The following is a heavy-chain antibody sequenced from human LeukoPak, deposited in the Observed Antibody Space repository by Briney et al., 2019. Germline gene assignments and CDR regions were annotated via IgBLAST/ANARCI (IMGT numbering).Heavy chain of an antibody. Sequence: PSETLSLTCTVSGGSISSYYWSWIRQPPGKGLEWIGYIYHSGSTNYNPSLKSRVTISVHTPKKHFSLKLSSVTAADTAVYYCARVPFLAWLRPYYYYLDVWGKGTTVPVSS. CDR2: IYHSGST. D-gene: IGHD3-3*01. CDR1: GGSISSYY. V-gene: IGHV4-59*01. CDR3: ARVPFLAWLRPYYYYLDV. J-gene: IGHJ6*03.